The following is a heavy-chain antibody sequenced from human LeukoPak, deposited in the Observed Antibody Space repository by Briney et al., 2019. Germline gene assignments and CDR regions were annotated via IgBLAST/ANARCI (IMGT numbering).Heavy chain of an antibody. V-gene: IGHV3-30*03. CDR1: GFTFSSYG. CDR3: ASHCSSTCERGDY. J-gene: IGHJ4*02. CDR2: ISYDGSNK. Sequence: GGSLRLSCAASGFTFSSYGMHWVRQAPGKGLEWVAVISYDGSNKYYADSVKGRFTISRDNSKNTVYLQMNSLRAEDTAVYYCASHCSSTCERGDYWGQGTLVTVSS. D-gene: IGHD2-2*01.